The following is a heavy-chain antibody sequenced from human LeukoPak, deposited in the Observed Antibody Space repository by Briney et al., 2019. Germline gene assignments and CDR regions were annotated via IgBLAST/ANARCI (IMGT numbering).Heavy chain of an antibody. Sequence: SETLSLTCAVYGGSFSGYYWSWIRQPPGKGLEWIGEINHSGSTNYNPSLKSRVTISVDTSRNQFSLKLSSVTAADTAVYYCARGVGSIAARPLDYWGQGTLVTVSS. CDR2: INHSGST. J-gene: IGHJ4*02. D-gene: IGHD6-6*01. CDR1: GGSFSGYY. CDR3: ARGVGSIAARPLDY. V-gene: IGHV4-34*01.